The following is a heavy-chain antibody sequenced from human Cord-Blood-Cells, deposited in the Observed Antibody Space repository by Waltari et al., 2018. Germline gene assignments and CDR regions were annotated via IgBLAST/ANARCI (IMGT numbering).Heavy chain of an antibody. D-gene: IGHD7-27*01. V-gene: IGHV5-51*01. CDR3: ARPRANWAPGGAFDI. CDR1: GYSFTSYC. J-gene: IGHJ3*02. CDR2: LYPDHSDT. Sequence: EVQLVQSGAEVKKPGESLKISCKGSGYSFTSYCIGWVRQMTGKGLEWMGILYPDHSDTTYSPSFQGQVTISADKSISTAYLQWSSLKASDTAMYYCARPRANWAPGGAFDIWGQGTMVTVSS.